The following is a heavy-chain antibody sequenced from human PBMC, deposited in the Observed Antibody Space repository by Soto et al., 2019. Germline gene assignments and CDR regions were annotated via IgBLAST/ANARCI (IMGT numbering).Heavy chain of an antibody. D-gene: IGHD3-16*01. V-gene: IGHV1-2*02. J-gene: IGHJ6*02. CDR1: GYTFTGYY. CDR2: INPNSGGT. Sequence: ASVKVSCKASGYTFTGYYIHWVRQAPGQGLEWMGWINPNSGGTNYAQKFQGRVTMTRDTSISTAYMELTRLRSDDTAAYYCARGLGGLSFYGMDVWGQGTTVTVSS. CDR3: ARGLGGLSFYGMDV.